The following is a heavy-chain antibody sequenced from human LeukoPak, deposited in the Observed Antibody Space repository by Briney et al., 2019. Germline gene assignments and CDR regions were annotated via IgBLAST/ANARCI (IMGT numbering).Heavy chain of an antibody. Sequence: PSETLSLTCTVSGGSISSGRYFWNWIRQPAGKGLEWIGRIYYSGSTYYNPSLKSRVTISVDTSKNQFSLKLSSVTAADTAVYYCAGNSRDGYNSRHVFDYWGQGTLVTVSS. V-gene: IGHV4-39*07. J-gene: IGHJ4*02. CDR1: GGSISSGRYF. D-gene: IGHD5-24*01. CDR3: AGNSRDGYNSRHVFDY. CDR2: IYYSGST.